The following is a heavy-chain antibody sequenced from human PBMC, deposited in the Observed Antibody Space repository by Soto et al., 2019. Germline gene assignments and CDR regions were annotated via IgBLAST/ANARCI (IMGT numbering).Heavy chain of an antibody. CDR2: ISGSGGST. CDR1: GFTFSSYA. J-gene: IGHJ6*02. Sequence: VGSLRLSCAASGFTFSSYAMSWVRQAPGKGLEWVSAISGSGGSTYYADSVKGRFTISRDNSKNTLYLQMNSLRAEDTAVYYCAKDFDYYYGMDVWGQGTTVTVSS. CDR3: AKDFDYYYGMDV. V-gene: IGHV3-23*01.